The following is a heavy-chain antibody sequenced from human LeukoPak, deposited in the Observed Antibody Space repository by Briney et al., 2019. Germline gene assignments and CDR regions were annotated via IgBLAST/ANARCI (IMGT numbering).Heavy chain of an antibody. Sequence: GGSLRISCAASGFTFSSYAMSWVRQAPGNGLEWVSAISGSGGSTYYADSVKGRFTISRDNSKNTLYLQMNSLRAEDTAVYYCAKSSYSRSWNSYFDYWGQGTLVTVSS. D-gene: IGHD6-13*01. CDR1: GFTFSSYA. V-gene: IGHV3-23*01. CDR2: ISGSGGST. CDR3: AKSSYSRSWNSYFDY. J-gene: IGHJ4*02.